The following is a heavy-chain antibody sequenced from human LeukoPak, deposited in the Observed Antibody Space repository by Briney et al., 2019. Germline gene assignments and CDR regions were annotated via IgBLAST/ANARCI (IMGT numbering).Heavy chain of an antibody. CDR3: ARDQRYYDSSGYPEDGFDV. J-gene: IGHJ3*01. V-gene: IGHV4-4*02. CDR2: IYHSGST. Sequence: SETLSLTCAVSGASINSSNWWSWVRQSPGKGLEWIGEIYHSGSTNYNPSLKSRVIISVDKSKNQFSLKVTSVTAADTAMYYCARDQRYYDSSGYPEDGFDVWGQGTMVTVSS. CDR1: GASINSSNW. D-gene: IGHD3-22*01.